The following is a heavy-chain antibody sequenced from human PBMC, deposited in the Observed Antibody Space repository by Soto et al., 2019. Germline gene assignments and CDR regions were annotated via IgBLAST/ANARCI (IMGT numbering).Heavy chain of an antibody. J-gene: IGHJ4*02. D-gene: IGHD2-2*01. CDR1: GFTFSNYG. CDR3: ARDFRPVPTCYDL. CDR2: IDYNEINK. V-gene: IGHV3-33*01. Sequence: QEQLVESGGGVVQPGRSLRLSCVASGFTFSNYGMHWVRHAPGKGLEWVAGIDYNEINKYYIDPVKGRFTISRDQSKTTLCLQMNSLRAEDTAVYCGARDFRPVPTCYDLWGQGVLVTVSS.